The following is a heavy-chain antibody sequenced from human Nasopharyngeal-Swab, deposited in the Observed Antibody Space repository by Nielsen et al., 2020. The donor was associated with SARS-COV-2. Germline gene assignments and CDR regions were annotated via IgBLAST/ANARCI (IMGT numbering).Heavy chain of an antibody. Sequence: GGSLRLSCAASGFTFSSYSMNWVRQAPGQGLEWVSSISSSSSYIYYADSVKGRFTISRDNAKNSLYLQMNSLRAEDTAVYYCARSSIYYDILTGYYTAYYGMDVWGQGTTVTVSS. CDR1: GFTFSSYS. CDR3: ARSSIYYDILTGYYTAYYGMDV. J-gene: IGHJ6*02. D-gene: IGHD3-9*01. V-gene: IGHV3-21*01. CDR2: ISSSSSYI.